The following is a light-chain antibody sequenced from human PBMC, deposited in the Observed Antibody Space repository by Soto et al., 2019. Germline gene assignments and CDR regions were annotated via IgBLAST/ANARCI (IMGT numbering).Light chain of an antibody. CDR2: LNSDGSH. CDR1: SGHSNYA. V-gene: IGLV4-69*01. J-gene: IGLJ2*01. CDR3: QTWGSGIVV. Sequence: QPVLTQSPSASASLGASVKLTCTLSSGHSNYAIAWHQQQSEKGPRYLMKLNSDGSHSKGDGIPDRFSRSSSGAERYLTIASLQSEDEADYYCQTWGSGIVVFGGGTKVTVL.